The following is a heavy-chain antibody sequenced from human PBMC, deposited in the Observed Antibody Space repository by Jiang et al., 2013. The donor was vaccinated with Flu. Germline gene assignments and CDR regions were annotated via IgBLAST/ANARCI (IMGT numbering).Heavy chain of an antibody. D-gene: IGHD3-9*01. CDR3: ATHDYDILTGYYIELP. CDR2: LILVTLIP. J-gene: IGHJ5*02. V-gene: IGHV5-10-1*01. Sequence: PGKGLEWMGGLILVTLIPTTARPSQGHVTISADKSISTAYLQWSSLKASDTAMYYCATHDYDILTGYYIELPWGQGTLVTVSS.